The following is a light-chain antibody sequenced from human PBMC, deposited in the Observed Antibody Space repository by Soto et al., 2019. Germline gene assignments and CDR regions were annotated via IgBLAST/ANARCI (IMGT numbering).Light chain of an antibody. Sequence: DIQMTQSPSSLSASVGDRVTITCRASQSISIYLNWYQQKPGKAPKLLIYAASSLQSGVPSRFSGSGSETDFTLTIRSLQPEDFASYYCQQSYGSPYTFGQGTKLEI. CDR3: QQSYGSPYT. V-gene: IGKV1-39*01. CDR1: QSISIY. J-gene: IGKJ2*01. CDR2: AAS.